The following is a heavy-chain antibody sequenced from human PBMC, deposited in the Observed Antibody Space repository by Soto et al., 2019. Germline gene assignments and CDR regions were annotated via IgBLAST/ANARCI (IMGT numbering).Heavy chain of an antibody. CDR2: IYYSGST. J-gene: IGHJ5*02. CDR1: GGSISSCGYY. Sequence: SETLSVTCTVSGGSISSCGYYWSWIRQHPGKGLEWIGYIYYSGSTYYNPSLKSRVTISVDTSKNQFSLKLSSVTAADTAVYYCAREVYDFWSGYLVGGNWFYPWGQGTLVTVSS. V-gene: IGHV4-31*03. CDR3: AREVYDFWSGYLVGGNWFYP. D-gene: IGHD3-3*01.